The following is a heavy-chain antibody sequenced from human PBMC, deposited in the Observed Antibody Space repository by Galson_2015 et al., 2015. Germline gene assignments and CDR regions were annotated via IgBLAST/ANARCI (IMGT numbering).Heavy chain of an antibody. Sequence: SVKVSCKASGGTFSSYAISWVRQAPGQGLEWMGGIIPIFGTANYAQKFQGRVTITADESTSTAYMELSSLRSEDTAVYYCARAPLNDYGYYVQAFDIWGQGTMVTVSS. CDR3: ARAPLNDYGYYVQAFDI. J-gene: IGHJ3*02. CDR2: IIPIFGTA. CDR1: GGTFSSYA. D-gene: IGHD4-17*01. V-gene: IGHV1-69*13.